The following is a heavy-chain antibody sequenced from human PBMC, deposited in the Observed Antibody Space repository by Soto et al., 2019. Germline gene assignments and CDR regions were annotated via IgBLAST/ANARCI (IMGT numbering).Heavy chain of an antibody. CDR2: SNHSGST. V-gene: IGHV4-34*01. D-gene: IGHD6-13*01. J-gene: IGHJ4*02. CDR1: GGSFSGYY. Sequence: QVQLQQWGAGLLKPSETLSLTCAVYGGSFSGYYWSWIRQPPGKGLEWIGESNHSGSTNYNPSLKRRVTISVDTSKNQFSLKLSSVTAADTAVYYCARGGQQQLVRVRGYFDYWGQGTLVTVSS. CDR3: ARGGQQQLVRVRGYFDY.